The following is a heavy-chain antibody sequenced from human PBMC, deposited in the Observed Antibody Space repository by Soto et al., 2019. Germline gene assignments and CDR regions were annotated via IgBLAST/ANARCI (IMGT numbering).Heavy chain of an antibody. Sequence: GGSLRLSCAASGFTFSNAWMNWVRQAPGKGLEWVGRIKSKTDGGTTDYAAPVKGRFTISRDDSKNTLYLQMNSLKTEDTAVYYCTTGYSYGYVMYGMDVWGQGTTVTVSS. D-gene: IGHD5-18*01. CDR2: IKSKTDGGTT. V-gene: IGHV3-15*07. CDR1: GFTFSNAW. CDR3: TTGYSYGYVMYGMDV. J-gene: IGHJ6*02.